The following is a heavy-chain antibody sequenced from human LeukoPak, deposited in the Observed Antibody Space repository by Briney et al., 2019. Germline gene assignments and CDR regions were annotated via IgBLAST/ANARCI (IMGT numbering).Heavy chain of an antibody. J-gene: IGHJ5*02. CDR2: IGSSNGDI. CDR1: GFTFSTQK. CDR3: ARDSSWANWFDP. Sequence: GGSLRLSCAASGFTFSTQKMNWVRQGPGKGLEWIAYIGSSNGDIKYADSVKGRFTISRDNAKNSLFLQMNSLRAEDTAVYYCARDSSWANWFDPWGQGTLVTVSS. D-gene: IGHD3-16*01. V-gene: IGHV3-48*01.